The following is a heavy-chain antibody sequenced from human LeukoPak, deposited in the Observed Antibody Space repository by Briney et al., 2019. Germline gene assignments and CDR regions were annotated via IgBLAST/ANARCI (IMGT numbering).Heavy chain of an antibody. CDR1: GDSLSSSSYY. V-gene: IGHV4-39*01. CDR2: IYYSGST. J-gene: IGHJ4*02. Sequence: SETLSLTCTVSGDSLSSSSYYWGWIRQPPGKGLEWIGSIYYSGSTYYNPSLKSRVTISVDTSKNQFSLKLSSVTAADTAVYYCARSSLTLVRGVRTVDYWGQGTPVTVSS. CDR3: ARSSLTLVRGVRTVDY. D-gene: IGHD3-10*01.